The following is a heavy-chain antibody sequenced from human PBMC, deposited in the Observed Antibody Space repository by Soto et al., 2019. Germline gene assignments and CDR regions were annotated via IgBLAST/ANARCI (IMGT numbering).Heavy chain of an antibody. Sequence: EVQLLEYGGGLVQPGGSLRLSCAASGFTFSNYVMSWVSQAPGKGLEWVSSVSNSGSNTYYAESVKGRVTISRDNSNNTLYLQMNSMRAEDTALYYCARRGRTLPHYSYYMDVWGKGTTVTVS. CDR1: GFTFSNYV. CDR3: ARRGRTLPHYSYYMDV. V-gene: IGHV3-23*01. CDR2: VSNSGSNT. J-gene: IGHJ6*03.